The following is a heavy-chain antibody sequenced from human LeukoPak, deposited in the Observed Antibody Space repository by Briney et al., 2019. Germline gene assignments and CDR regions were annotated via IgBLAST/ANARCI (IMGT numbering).Heavy chain of an antibody. CDR1: GFSFSNYW. D-gene: IGHD6-19*01. CDR3: ARDSSGTY. CDR2: IKSDGSRI. Sequence: GGSLRLSCAASGFSFSNYWMHWVRQAPGKGLVWVSGIKSDGSRISYADSVKGRFTISRDNAKNTLYLQMNSLRAEDTVVYYCARDSSGTYWGQGTLVTVSS. V-gene: IGHV3-74*01. J-gene: IGHJ4*02.